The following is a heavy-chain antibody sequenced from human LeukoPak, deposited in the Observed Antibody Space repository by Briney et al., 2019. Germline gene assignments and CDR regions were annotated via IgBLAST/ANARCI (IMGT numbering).Heavy chain of an antibody. D-gene: IGHD3-22*01. CDR2: IWYDGTNK. Sequence: GGSLRLSCAASGFTFSSYGMHWVRQAPGKGLEWVAVIWYDGTNKYYADSVEGRFTISRDNSKNTLYLQMNSLRVEDTAVYYCARDYYDSSGYRADAFDIWGQGTMVIVSS. J-gene: IGHJ3*02. CDR1: GFTFSSYG. CDR3: ARDYYDSSGYRADAFDI. V-gene: IGHV3-33*01.